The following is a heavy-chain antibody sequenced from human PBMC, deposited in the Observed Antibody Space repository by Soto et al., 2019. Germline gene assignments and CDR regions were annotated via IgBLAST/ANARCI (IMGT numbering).Heavy chain of an antibody. J-gene: IGHJ4*02. CDR2: INAGNGNT. CDR3: ARSSGYSYVDY. V-gene: IGHV1-3*01. D-gene: IGHD3-22*01. CDR1: GYTFTSYA. Sequence: EASVKVSCKASGYTFTSYAMHWVRQAPGQRLEWMGWINAGNGNTKYSQKFQGRVTITRDTSASTAYMELNSLRSEDTAVFYCARSSGYSYVDYWGQGTLVTVSS.